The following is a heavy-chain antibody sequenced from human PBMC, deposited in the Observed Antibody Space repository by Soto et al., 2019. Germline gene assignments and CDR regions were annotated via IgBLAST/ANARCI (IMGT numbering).Heavy chain of an antibody. J-gene: IGHJ4*02. CDR3: VGDGADVYTGFDY. CDR1: GYSFNKYC. Sequence: QVQLEQSGAEVKKPGASVLVSCKTSGYSFNKYCMYWERQAPGLGLEWMARICPDGDKGYAEEFQGRVTMTRDSFATTLYLQMSRLRSEDAAVYYGVGDGADVYTGFDYWGQGSLVTVSS. D-gene: IGHD2-21*01. V-gene: IGHV1-46*02. CDR2: ICPDGDK.